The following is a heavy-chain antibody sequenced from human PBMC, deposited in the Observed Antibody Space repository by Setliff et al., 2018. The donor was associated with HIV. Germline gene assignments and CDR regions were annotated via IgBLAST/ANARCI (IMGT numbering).Heavy chain of an antibody. D-gene: IGHD3-3*01. J-gene: IGHJ3*01. V-gene: IGHV4-34*01. CDR1: GGSFTSYY. Sequence: SETLSLTCAVYGGSFTSYYWTWIRQAPGKDLEWIGEINHNGGTNYNPSLKSRVTISVDTSKNQFSLKLTSVTAADTAVYYCAKGGGLYFGMLIHDAIDLWGQGTMVT. CDR3: AKGGGLYFGMLIHDAIDL. CDR2: INHNGGT.